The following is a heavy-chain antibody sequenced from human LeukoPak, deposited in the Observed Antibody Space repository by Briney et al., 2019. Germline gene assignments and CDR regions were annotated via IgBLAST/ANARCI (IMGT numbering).Heavy chain of an antibody. CDR1: GYTFTCYY. V-gene: IGHV1-2*02. CDR2: INPNSGGT. D-gene: IGHD2-15*01. Sequence: ASVKVSFKASGYTFTCYYMHWVRQAPGQGLEWMGWINPNSGGTNYAQKFQGRVTMTRDTSISTAYMELSRLRSDDTAVYYCARAHPANWFDAWGQGTLVTVSS. CDR3: ARAHPANWFDA. J-gene: IGHJ5*02.